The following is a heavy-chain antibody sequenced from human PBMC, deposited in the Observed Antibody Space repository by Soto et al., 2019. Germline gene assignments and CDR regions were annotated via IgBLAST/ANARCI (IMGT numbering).Heavy chain of an antibody. V-gene: IGHV4-30-4*01. CDR1: GGSISSGDYY. Sequence: SETLSLTCTVSGGSISSGDYYGSWIRQPPGKGLEWIGYIYYSGSTYYNPSPKSRVTISVDTSKNQFSLKLSSVTAADTAVYYCASSYYYDSLPGYWGQGTLVTVSS. J-gene: IGHJ4*02. D-gene: IGHD3-22*01. CDR3: ASSYYYDSLPGY. CDR2: IYYSGST.